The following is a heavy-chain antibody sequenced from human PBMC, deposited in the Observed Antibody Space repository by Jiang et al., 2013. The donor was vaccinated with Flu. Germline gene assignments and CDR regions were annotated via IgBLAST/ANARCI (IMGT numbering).Heavy chain of an antibody. Sequence: TRAISGDSVSTNSACLELDPDSPHREALSGWEGHTTGPSGIMIMQLSVKSRITFSPDTSKNQFSLHLNSVTPEDTAVYYCARYYDDNGGYFDYWGQGTLVTVSS. V-gene: IGHV6-1*01. CDR1: GDSVSTNSAC. CDR2: HTTGPSGI. J-gene: IGHJ4*02. D-gene: IGHD3-16*01. CDR3: ARYYDDNGGYFDY.